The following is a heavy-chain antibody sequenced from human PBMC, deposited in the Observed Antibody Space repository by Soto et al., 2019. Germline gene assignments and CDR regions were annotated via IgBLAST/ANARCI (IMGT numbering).Heavy chain of an antibody. CDR2: INHSGST. Sequence: PSETLSLTCGVYGGSFSGYYWSWSRQPPGKGLEWIGEINHSGSTNYNPSLKSRVTISVDTSKNQFSLKLSSVTAADTAVYYCARVRYYYGSGMWWFDPWGQGTLVTVSS. D-gene: IGHD3-10*01. CDR1: GGSFSGYY. J-gene: IGHJ5*02. CDR3: ARVRYYYGSGMWWFDP. V-gene: IGHV4-34*01.